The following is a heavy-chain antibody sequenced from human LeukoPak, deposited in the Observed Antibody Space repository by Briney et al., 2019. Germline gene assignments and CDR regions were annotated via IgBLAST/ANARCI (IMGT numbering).Heavy chain of an antibody. J-gene: IGHJ6*03. Sequence: GGSLRLSCAASGFTFSSYAMSWVRQAPGKGLEWVSAISGSGGSTYYADSVKGRFTISRDNSKNTLYLQMNSLRTEDTAVYYCAKGGSSSFPAYYYYYMDVWGKGTTVTVSS. V-gene: IGHV3-23*01. D-gene: IGHD6-6*01. CDR3: AKGGSSSFPAYYYYYMDV. CDR1: GFTFSSYA. CDR2: ISGSGGST.